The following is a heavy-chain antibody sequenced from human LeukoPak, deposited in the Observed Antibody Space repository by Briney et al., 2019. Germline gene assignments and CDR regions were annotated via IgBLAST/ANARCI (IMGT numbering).Heavy chain of an antibody. CDR2: IYYSGST. CDR1: GGSITSYY. Sequence: SETLSLTCTVSGGSITSYYWSWIRQPPGKGLEWIGYIYYSGSTNYNPSLKSRVTISVDTSKNQFSLKLNSVTAADTAVYYCARTARFLGEFDSWGQGTLVTVSP. J-gene: IGHJ4*02. V-gene: IGHV4-59*01. CDR3: ARTARFLGEFDS. D-gene: IGHD3-10*01.